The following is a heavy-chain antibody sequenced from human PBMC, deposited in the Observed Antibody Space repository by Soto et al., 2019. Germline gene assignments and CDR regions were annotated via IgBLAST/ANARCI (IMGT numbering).Heavy chain of an antibody. CDR2: IYYSGTT. V-gene: IGHV4-31*03. D-gene: IGHD2-8*01. CDR1: GGSVSSGGYY. Sequence: SETLSLTCTVSGGSVSSGGYYWSWIRQHPGTGLEWIGYIYYSGTTYFNPSLKSRASISLDTSKNEFSLKLTSVTAADTAVYYCGRRALPQCINGVCYKDGFWDYWAQGALVTVSS. CDR3: GRRALPQCINGVCYKDGFWDY. J-gene: IGHJ4*02.